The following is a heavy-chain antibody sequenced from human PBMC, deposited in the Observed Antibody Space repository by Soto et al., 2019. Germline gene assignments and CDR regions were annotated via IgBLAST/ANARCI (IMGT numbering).Heavy chain of an antibody. J-gene: IGHJ1*01. CDR1: GFTFSNYA. CDR2: ITGNGRST. D-gene: IGHD4-17*01. CDR3: ANYYGDYAGGEFFQH. Sequence: VQLLESGGDLIQPGGSLRLSCAFSGFTFSNYAMNWVRQAPGKGLEWVSAITGNGRSTYYADSVKGRFTISRDNSKNTWYLQMNSLRAEDTALYYCANYYGDYAGGEFFQHWGQGTLVTVST. V-gene: IGHV3-23*01.